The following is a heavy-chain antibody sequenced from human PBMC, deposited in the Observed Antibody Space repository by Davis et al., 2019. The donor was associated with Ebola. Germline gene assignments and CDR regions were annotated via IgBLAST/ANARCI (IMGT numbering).Heavy chain of an antibody. Sequence: GGSLRLSCAASGFTFSGSPMYWVRQAPRKGLEWVSIIGTVYDTYYADSVKGRFTISRDNSENALYLQMNSLRAEDTAVYYCASREVGQHNLYWGQGTLVTVSA. J-gene: IGHJ4*02. D-gene: IGHD2-21*01. CDR2: IGTVYDT. CDR3: ASREVGQHNLY. CDR1: GFTFSGSP. V-gene: IGHV3-23*01.